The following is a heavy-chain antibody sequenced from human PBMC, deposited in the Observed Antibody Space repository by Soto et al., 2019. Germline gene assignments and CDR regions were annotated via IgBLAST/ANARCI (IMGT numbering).Heavy chain of an antibody. CDR2: INPLPTSGST. Sequence: QVQLVQSGAEVKKPGASVKVSCKASGYIFTNYYIHWVRQAPGQGLEWMAIINPLPTSGSTNCAQEFQGRVTVTRDTSTSTVYMELNSLRSDDTAIYYCARDLAAAAYWGQGTLVTVSS. D-gene: IGHD6-13*01. CDR1: GYIFTNYY. CDR3: ARDLAAAAY. V-gene: IGHV1-46*01. J-gene: IGHJ4*01.